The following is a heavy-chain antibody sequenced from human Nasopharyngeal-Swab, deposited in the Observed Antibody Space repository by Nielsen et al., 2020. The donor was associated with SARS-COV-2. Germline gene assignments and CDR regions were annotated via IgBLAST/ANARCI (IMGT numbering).Heavy chain of an antibody. CDR3: ARAGVATSYYYYYGMDV. CDR1: GFTFSSYD. CDR2: IGTAGDT. V-gene: IGHV3-13*01. Sequence: GESLKISCAASGFTFSSYDMHWVRQAPGKGLEWVSAIGTAGDTYYPGSVKGRFTISRENAKNSLYLQMNSLRAGDTAVYYCARAGVATSYYYYYGMDVWGQGTTVTVSS. D-gene: IGHD5-12*01. J-gene: IGHJ6*02.